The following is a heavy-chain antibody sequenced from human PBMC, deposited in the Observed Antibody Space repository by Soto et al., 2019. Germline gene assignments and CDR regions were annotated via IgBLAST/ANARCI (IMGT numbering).Heavy chain of an antibody. Sequence: SETLSLTCNVSGGSVSSSSYYWGWIRQPPGKGLEWIGSIDYSGSTYYNPSLKSRVTISVDTSNNQFSLKLTSVTAADTAVYFCARDNYGDTYYFDYWGQGTLVTVS. CDR1: GGSVSSSSYY. V-gene: IGHV4-39*02. CDR2: IDYSGST. J-gene: IGHJ4*02. CDR3: ARDNYGDTYYFDY. D-gene: IGHD4-17*01.